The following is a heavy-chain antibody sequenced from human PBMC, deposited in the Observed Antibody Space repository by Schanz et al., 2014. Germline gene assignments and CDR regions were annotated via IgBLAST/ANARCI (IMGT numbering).Heavy chain of an antibody. J-gene: IGHJ6*02. CDR1: GFNFSNYD. CDR3: AKELNRRGGQTNFYYYYGMDV. Sequence: QVQLVESGGGVVQPGRSLRLSCAASGFNFSNYDIHWVRQAPGKGLEWVALIYYNGTNKYYADSVKGRFTISRDNSQNPLYLQMNTLRTEDTPVYYCAKELNRRGGQTNFYYYYGMDVWGQGTTVTVSS. V-gene: IGHV3-30*18. CDR2: IYYNGTNK. D-gene: IGHD5-12*01.